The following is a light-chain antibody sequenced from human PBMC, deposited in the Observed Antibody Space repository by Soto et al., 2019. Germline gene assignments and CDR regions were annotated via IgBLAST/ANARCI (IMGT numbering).Light chain of an antibody. CDR2: DAS. CDR1: QSVSTS. J-gene: IGKJ3*01. CDR3: QQRVNWPPKFT. Sequence: EIVLTQSPATLSLSPGERATLSCRASQSVSTSLAWYQQKPGQAPRLLIYDASNRATGIPARFSGSGSGTDFTLTITSLQPEDFAIYYCQQRVNWPPKFTFGPGTKVDIK. V-gene: IGKV3-11*01.